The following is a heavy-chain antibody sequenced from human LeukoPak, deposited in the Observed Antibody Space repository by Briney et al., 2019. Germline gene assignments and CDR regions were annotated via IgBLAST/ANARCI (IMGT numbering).Heavy chain of an antibody. D-gene: IGHD6-13*01. CDR1: GSTLRSYA. Sequence: GGSLRLSCAASGSTLRSYAMAWVRQAPGKGLDWVSTISGSGGSTYYADSVKGRFTISRDNSKNTLYLQMNSLRAEDTAVYYCAKDSAAAGFDYWGQGTLVTVSS. V-gene: IGHV3-23*01. J-gene: IGHJ4*02. CDR3: AKDSAAAGFDY. CDR2: ISGSGGST.